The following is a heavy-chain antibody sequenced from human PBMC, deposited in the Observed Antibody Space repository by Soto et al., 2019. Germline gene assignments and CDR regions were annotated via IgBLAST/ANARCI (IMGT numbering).Heavy chain of an antibody. J-gene: IGHJ6*02. CDR3: GRGYGDYDLRYNDLDV. CDR2: ISTYNGNT. V-gene: IGHV1-18*01. D-gene: IGHD4-17*01. Sequence: QVRLVQSGAEVKKPGASVKVSCKASGYRFTTYGISWVRQAPGQGLEWMGWISTYNGNTKYAQKVQGRVTMTTDTATTTAYMELRRLRSDDTAVYFCGRGYGDYDLRYNDLDVWGQGTTVIVSS. CDR1: GYRFTTYG.